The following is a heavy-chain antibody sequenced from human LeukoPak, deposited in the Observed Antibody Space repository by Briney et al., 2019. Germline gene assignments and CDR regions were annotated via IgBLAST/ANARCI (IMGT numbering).Heavy chain of an antibody. V-gene: IGHV1-46*01. CDR3: ARDHSGKWDLLSGWWFDP. D-gene: IGHD1-26*01. Sequence: ASVKVSCKASGYTFSNNWMHWVRQAPGQGLEWVGIINPNGGYTAYAQKFQGRVTLTRDMSTTSVYMELTSLRSEDTAVYYCARDHSGKWDLLSGWWFDPWGQGTLVTVSS. CDR2: INPNGGYT. CDR1: GYTFSNNW. J-gene: IGHJ5*02.